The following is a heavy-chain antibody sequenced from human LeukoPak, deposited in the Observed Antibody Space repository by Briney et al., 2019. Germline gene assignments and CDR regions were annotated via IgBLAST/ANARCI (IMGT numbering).Heavy chain of an antibody. Sequence: RSGGSLRLSCAASGFTFDDYGMSWVRQAPGKGLEWVSGINWNGGSTGYADSVKGRFTISRDNAKNTLYLQMNSLRAEDTAVYYCAKDKNLRAWSFGDYYGSGSYGPFDYWGQGTLVTVSS. J-gene: IGHJ4*02. CDR2: INWNGGST. V-gene: IGHV3-20*04. CDR1: GFTFDDYG. D-gene: IGHD3-10*01. CDR3: AKDKNLRAWSFGDYYGSGSYGPFDY.